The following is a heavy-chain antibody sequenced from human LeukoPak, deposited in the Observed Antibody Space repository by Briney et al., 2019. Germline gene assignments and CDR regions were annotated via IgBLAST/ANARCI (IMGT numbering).Heavy chain of an antibody. Sequence: GSLRLSCEASGFTFSSYWVSWVRQAPGKGLEWVANIKQDGSEKYYVDSVKGRFTISRDNSKNTLYLQMNSLRAEDTAVYYCARRAGAYSHPYDYWGQGTLVTVSS. J-gene: IGHJ4*02. CDR3: ARRAGAYSHPYDY. CDR1: GFTFSSYW. D-gene: IGHD4/OR15-4a*01. CDR2: IKQDGSEK. V-gene: IGHV3-7*03.